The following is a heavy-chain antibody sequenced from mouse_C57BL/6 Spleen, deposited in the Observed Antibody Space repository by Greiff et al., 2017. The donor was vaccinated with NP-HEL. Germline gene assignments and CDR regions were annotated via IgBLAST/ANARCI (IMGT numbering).Heavy chain of an antibody. V-gene: IGHV1-55*01. CDR1: GYTFTSYW. CDR3: ARDYGYDVDAMDY. D-gene: IGHD2-2*01. Sequence: VKLQQPGAELVKPGASVKMSCKASGYTFTSYWITWVKQRPGQGLEWIGDIYPGSGSTNYNEKFKSKATLTVDTSSSTAYMQLSSLTSEDSAVYYCARDYGYDVDAMDYWGQGTSVTVSS. CDR2: IYPGSGST. J-gene: IGHJ4*01.